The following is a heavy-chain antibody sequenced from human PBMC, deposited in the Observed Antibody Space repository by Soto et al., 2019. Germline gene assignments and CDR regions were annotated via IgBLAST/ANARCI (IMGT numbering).Heavy chain of an antibody. J-gene: IGHJ6*02. Sequence: GASVKVSCKASGYTFTSYAMHWVRQAPGQRLEWMGWINAGNGNTKYSQKFQGRVTITRDTSTSTAYMELSSLRSEDTAVYYCARIAVAGIYYYYGMDVWGQGTMVTVSS. V-gene: IGHV1-3*01. CDR1: GYTFTSYA. CDR3: ARIAVAGIYYYYGMDV. D-gene: IGHD6-19*01. CDR2: INAGNGNT.